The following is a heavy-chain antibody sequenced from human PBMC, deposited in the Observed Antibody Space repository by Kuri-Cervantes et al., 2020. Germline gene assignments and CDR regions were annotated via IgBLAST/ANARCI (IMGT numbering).Heavy chain of an antibody. CDR2: INPNSGGT. CDR3: ATGGENYYGSGSYWDWFDP. CDR1: GYTFTGYY. Sequence: SVKVSCKASGYTFTGYYMPWVRQAPGQGLEWMGWINPNSGGTNYAQKFQGRVTMTRDTSISTAYMELSRLRSDDTAVYYCATGGENYYGSGSYWDWFDPWGQGTLVTVSS. V-gene: IGHV1-2*02. D-gene: IGHD3-10*01. J-gene: IGHJ5*02.